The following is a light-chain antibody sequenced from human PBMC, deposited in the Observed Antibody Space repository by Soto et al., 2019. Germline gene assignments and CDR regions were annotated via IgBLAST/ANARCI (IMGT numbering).Light chain of an antibody. CDR3: SSYTTSSTLV. CDR1: NRDVGSYNL. Sequence: QSALTQPASVSGSPGQSITISCTGTNRDVGSYNLVSWYQQRPGKAPKLMICEVRNRPSGVSNRFSGSKSGNTASLTISGLQAEDEADYYCSSYTTSSTLVFGGGTKLTVL. CDR2: EVR. V-gene: IGLV2-14*01. J-gene: IGLJ3*02.